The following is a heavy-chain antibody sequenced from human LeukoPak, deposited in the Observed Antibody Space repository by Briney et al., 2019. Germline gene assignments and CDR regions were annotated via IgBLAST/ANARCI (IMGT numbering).Heavy chain of an antibody. J-gene: IGHJ4*02. D-gene: IGHD6-19*01. V-gene: IGHV4-39*01. Sequence: PSETLSLTCTVSGGSLRSSGHWWVWIRQPPGKGLEWIGSIHYSGKVYYNPPLKSRVTTSVDTSTDQFSLRLSSATAADTAIYYCARQSGDQSSAWYFDAWGQGTLVTVSS. CDR2: IHYSGKV. CDR1: GGSLRSSGHW. CDR3: ARQSGDQSSAWYFDA.